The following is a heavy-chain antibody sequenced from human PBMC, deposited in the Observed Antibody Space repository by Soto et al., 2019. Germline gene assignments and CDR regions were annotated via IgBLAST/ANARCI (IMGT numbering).Heavy chain of an antibody. CDR1: GGTFSSYT. CDR3: ARAVCRPSVSYFDY. Sequence: QVQLVQSGAEVKKPGSSVKVSCKASGGTFSSYTISWVRQAPGQGLEWMGRIIPILGIANYAQKFQGRVTITADKSTSTAYMELSSLRSEDTAVYYCARAVCRPSVSYFDYWGQGTLVTVSS. CDR2: IIPILGIA. J-gene: IGHJ4*02. D-gene: IGHD2-2*01. V-gene: IGHV1-69*02.